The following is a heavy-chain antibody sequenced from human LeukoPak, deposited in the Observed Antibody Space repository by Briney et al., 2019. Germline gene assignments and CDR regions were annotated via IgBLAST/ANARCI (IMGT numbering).Heavy chain of an antibody. V-gene: IGHV3-33*01. CDR1: GFAFSNYG. Sequence: GTSLRLSCAASGFAFSNYGTHWVRQAPGKGLEWLAVIWSDGINKYYADSVKGRFTISRDNSKNTLYLQMNSLTAEDTALYYCARDVNPHNWFDPWGQGALVTVSS. D-gene: IGHD1-14*01. J-gene: IGHJ5*02. CDR2: IWSDGINK. CDR3: ARDVNPHNWFDP.